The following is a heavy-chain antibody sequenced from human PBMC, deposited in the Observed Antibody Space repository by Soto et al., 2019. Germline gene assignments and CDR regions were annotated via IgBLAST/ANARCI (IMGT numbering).Heavy chain of an antibody. CDR3: ARVWGGAFDI. CDR1: GGSISSYY. CDR2: IYYSGST. J-gene: IGHJ3*02. D-gene: IGHD3-10*01. V-gene: IGHV4-59*01. Sequence: QVQLQESGPGLVKPSETLSLTCTVSGGSISSYYWSWIRQPPGKGLEWIGYIYYSGSTNYNPSLXGXAXTXXDTSKNQFALKLSSVTAADTAVYYCARVWGGAFDIWGQGTMVTVSS.